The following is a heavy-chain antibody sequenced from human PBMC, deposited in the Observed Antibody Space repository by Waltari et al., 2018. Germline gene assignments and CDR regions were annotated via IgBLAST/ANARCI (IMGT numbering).Heavy chain of an antibody. J-gene: IGHJ3*02. V-gene: IGHV4-39*01. CDR3: ARHGRWWLREDAFDI. Sequence: QLQLQESGPGLVKPSETLSLTCTVSGGSISSSSYYWGGIRQPPGKGLDWIGSIYYSGSTYYNPSLKSRVTISVDTSKNQFSLKLSSVTAADTAVYYCARHGRWWLREDAFDIWGQGTMVTVSS. CDR2: IYYSGST. D-gene: IGHD5-12*01. CDR1: GGSISSSSYY.